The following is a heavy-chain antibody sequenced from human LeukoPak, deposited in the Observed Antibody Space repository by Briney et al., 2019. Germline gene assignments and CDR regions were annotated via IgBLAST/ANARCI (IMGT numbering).Heavy chain of an antibody. V-gene: IGHV1-3*01. CDR2: INAGNGDT. Sequence: GAPVKVSCKASGYTFTAYAIHWVRQAPGQRLEWMGWINAGNGDTKYSQKFQGRVTIARDTSASTAYMELSSLRSEDTAVYYCARDRGGTGDFDYWGQGTLVTVSS. CDR1: GYTFTAYA. CDR3: ARDRGGTGDFDY. J-gene: IGHJ4*02. D-gene: IGHD1-1*01.